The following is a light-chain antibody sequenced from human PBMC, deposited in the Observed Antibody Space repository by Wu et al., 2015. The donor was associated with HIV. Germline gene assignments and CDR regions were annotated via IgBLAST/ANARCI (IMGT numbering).Light chain of an antibody. CDR1: QSVSSF. CDR3: QPYNNWPPWT. CDR2: GAS. J-gene: IGKJ1*01. Sequence: EIVLTQSPATLSLSPGERATLSCRASQSVSSFLAWYQQKPGQAPRLLIFGASNRATGIPARFSGSGSGTEFTLTINIMQSEDFAVYYCQPYNNWPPWTFGQGTKVEIK. V-gene: IGKV3D-15*03.